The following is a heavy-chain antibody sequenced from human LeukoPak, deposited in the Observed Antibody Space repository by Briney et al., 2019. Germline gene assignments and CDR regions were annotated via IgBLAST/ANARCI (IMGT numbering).Heavy chain of an antibody. CDR2: IYPIGGTT. CDR1: GYTFTSYY. J-gene: IGHJ4*02. CDR3: ARQQGLQNLNFDY. Sequence: ASVKVSCKTSGYTFTSYYIHWVRQAPGKGLEWMAIIYPIGGTTDYPQKFQGRVIMTRGTSTSTVYMELTILSPEDTAVYYCARQQGLQNLNFDYWGQGALVTLSS. D-gene: IGHD4-11*01. V-gene: IGHV1-46*01.